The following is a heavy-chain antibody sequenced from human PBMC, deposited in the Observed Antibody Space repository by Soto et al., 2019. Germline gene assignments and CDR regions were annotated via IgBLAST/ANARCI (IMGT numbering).Heavy chain of an antibody. CDR2: ISYDGSNK. Sequence: GGSLRLSCAASGFTFSSYGMHWVRQAPGKGLEWVAVISYDGSNKYYADSVKGRFTISRDNSKNTLYLQMNSLRAEDTAVYYCASGEYYYGSGSYVFDYWGQGTLVTVSS. V-gene: IGHV3-30*03. J-gene: IGHJ4*02. D-gene: IGHD3-10*01. CDR1: GFTFSSYG. CDR3: ASGEYYYGSGSYVFDY.